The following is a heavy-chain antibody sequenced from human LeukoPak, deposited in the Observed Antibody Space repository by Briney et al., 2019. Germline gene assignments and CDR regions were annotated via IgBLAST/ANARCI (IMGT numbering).Heavy chain of an antibody. V-gene: IGHV3-13*01. D-gene: IGHD1-26*01. CDR3: AKGRTIVGVSECDN. CDR2: IGTAGDT. Sequence: TGGSLRLSCAASGFTFSSYDMHWVRQATGKGLEWVSAIGTAGDTYYPGSVKGRFTISRDNSKNTLYLQMNSLRAEDTAVYYCAKGRTIVGVSECDNWGQGTLVTVSS. CDR1: GFTFSSYD. J-gene: IGHJ4*02.